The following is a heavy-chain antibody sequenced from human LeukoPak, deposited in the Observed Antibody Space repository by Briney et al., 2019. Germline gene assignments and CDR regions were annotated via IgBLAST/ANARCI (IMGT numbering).Heavy chain of an antibody. CDR1: GYAFIFYY. CDR2: IHPNSGAT. J-gene: IGHJ4*02. CDR3: ARSEAAVVGATEQFDY. Sequence: ASVTVSVTSSGYAFIFYYIHWVRQAPGQGLEWMGWIHPNSGATNYAQKFQGRVTITRDTSISTAYMELSRLRSDDTAVYYCARSEAAVVGATEQFDYGGQGTLVTVS. V-gene: IGHV1-2*02. D-gene: IGHD1-26*01.